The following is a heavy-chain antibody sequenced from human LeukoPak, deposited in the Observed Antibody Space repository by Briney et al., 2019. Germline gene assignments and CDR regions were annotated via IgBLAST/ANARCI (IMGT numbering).Heavy chain of an antibody. D-gene: IGHD2-15*01. CDR3: ATIESRDNY. CDR2: IYYSGIT. V-gene: IGHV4-59*08. Sequence: SETLSLTCGVSGGSISSYYWSWLRQPPGKGLEWIGYIYYSGITKYNPSLKSRVTISVDTSKNRFSQKLSSVTAADTAVYYCATIESRDNYWGQGTLVTVSS. J-gene: IGHJ4*02. CDR1: GGSISSYY.